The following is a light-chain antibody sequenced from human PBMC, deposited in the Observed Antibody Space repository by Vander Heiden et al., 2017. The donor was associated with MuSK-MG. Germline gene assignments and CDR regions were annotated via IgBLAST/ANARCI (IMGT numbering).Light chain of an antibody. CDR3: ASYSLDTTLV. V-gene: IGLV2-14*03. CDR1: NSDLGAHGY. J-gene: IGLJ2*01. CDR2: EAF. Sequence: HSALTQPASVSGSPGQSLTISCTGTNSDLGAHGYVSWYQQQPGRAPKLLIYEAFYRTSGISGRFSGSKSVNTASLTISGLQPEDEATYYCASYSLDTTLVFGGGTEVTVL.